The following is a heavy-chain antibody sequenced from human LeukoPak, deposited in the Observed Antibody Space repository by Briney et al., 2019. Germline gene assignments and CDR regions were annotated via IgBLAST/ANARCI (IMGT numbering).Heavy chain of an antibody. D-gene: IGHD1-26*01. CDR3: AGPSGSYRFDP. V-gene: IGHV4-38-2*02. CDR2: IYHSGST. J-gene: IGHJ5*02. Sequence: SETLSLTCTVSGYFISSGYYWGWIRQPPGKGLEWIGSIYHSGSTYYNPSLKSRVTISVDTSKNQFSLKLSSVTAADTAVYYCAGPSGSYRFDPWGQGTLVTVSS. CDR1: GYFISSGYY.